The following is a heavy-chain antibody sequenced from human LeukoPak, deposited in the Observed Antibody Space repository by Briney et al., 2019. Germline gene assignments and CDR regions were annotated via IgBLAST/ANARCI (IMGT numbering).Heavy chain of an antibody. CDR1: GGSINGYY. J-gene: IGHJ4*02. Sequence: SDTLSLTCTVSGGSINGYYWSWLRQLPGKGLEWIAYLSYSRSPNYNPSLKNRVTISRDTSKNQLSLRLTSVAAADTAVYYCARDRGSAGGFDYWGQGTLVTVSS. CDR2: LSYSRSP. V-gene: IGHV4-59*01. D-gene: IGHD6-13*01. CDR3: ARDRGSAGGFDY.